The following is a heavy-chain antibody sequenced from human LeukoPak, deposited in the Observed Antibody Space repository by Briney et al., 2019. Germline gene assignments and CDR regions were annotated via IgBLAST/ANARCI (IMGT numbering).Heavy chain of an antibody. CDR2: IQYSGDNK. V-gene: IGHV3-30*02. D-gene: IGHD7-27*01. Sequence: GGSLRLSCVASGFTFRDYDMHWVRQPPGKGLEWVAFIQYSGDNKHYADSVKGRFTISRDTSKSTVYLQMNSLRAGDTAVYYCAKDANWAFHYWGQGTLVTVSS. CDR1: GFTFRDYD. J-gene: IGHJ4*02. CDR3: AKDANWAFHY.